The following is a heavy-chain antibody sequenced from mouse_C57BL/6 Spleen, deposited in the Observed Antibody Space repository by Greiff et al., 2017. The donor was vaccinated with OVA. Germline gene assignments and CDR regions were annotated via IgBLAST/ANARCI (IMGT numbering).Heavy chain of an antibody. CDR2: IYPGSGST. D-gene: IGHD2-4*01. CDR3: ASLYYDYDGDYFDY. V-gene: IGHV1-55*01. J-gene: IGHJ2*01. Sequence: QVQLQQPGAELVKPGASVKMSCKASGYTFTSYWITWVRQRPGQGLEWIGDIYPGSGSTNYNEKFKSKATLTVDTSSSTAYMQLSSLTSEDSAVYDCASLYYDYDGDYFDYWGQGTTLTVSS. CDR1: GYTFTSYW.